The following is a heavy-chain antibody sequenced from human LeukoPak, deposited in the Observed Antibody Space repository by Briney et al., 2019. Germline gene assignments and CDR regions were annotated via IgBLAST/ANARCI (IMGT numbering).Heavy chain of an antibody. Sequence: GALRLSCAASGFTFSSYWMSWVRQAPGKGLEWVANIKQDGSEKYYVDSLKGRFTVSRDNAKNSLYLQINSLRAGDTAVYYCARGVGNYGYYYMDVWGKGTTVTVSS. CDR3: ARGVGNYGYYYMDV. CDR2: IKQDGSEK. V-gene: IGHV3-7*01. J-gene: IGHJ6*03. D-gene: IGHD1-7*01. CDR1: GFTFSSYW.